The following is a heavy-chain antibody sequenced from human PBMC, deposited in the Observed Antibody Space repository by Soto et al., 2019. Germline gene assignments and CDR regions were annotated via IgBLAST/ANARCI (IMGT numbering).Heavy chain of an antibody. CDR2: IIPIFGTA. J-gene: IGHJ6*02. Sequence: SVKVSCKASGGTFSSYAISWVRQAPGQGLEWMGGIIPIFGTANYAQKFQGRVTITADESMSTAYMELSSLRSEDTAVYYCARTKMWPSGWYGVYYYYGMDVWGQGTTVTVSS. V-gene: IGHV1-69*13. D-gene: IGHD6-19*01. CDR3: ARTKMWPSGWYGVYYYYGMDV. CDR1: GGTFSSYA.